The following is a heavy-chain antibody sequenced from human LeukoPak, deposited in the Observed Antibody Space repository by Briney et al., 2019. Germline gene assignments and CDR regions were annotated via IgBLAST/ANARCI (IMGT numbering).Heavy chain of an antibody. D-gene: IGHD6-19*01. CDR2: IFSGGTT. CDR1: GFTVSSNY. V-gene: IGHV3-53*04. Sequence: GGSLRLSCAASGFTVSSNYMSWVRQAPGKGLEWVSVIFSGGTTYYADSVKGRFTISRHNSENTLYLQMNSLRGEDTAVYYCARASAVAGTRHYWGQGTLVTVSS. J-gene: IGHJ4*02. CDR3: ARASAVAGTRHY.